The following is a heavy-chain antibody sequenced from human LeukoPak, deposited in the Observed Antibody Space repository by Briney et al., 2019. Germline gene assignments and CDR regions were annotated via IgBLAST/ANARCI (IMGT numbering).Heavy chain of an antibody. D-gene: IGHD1-14*01. CDR2: IWYDGSNK. V-gene: IGHV3-33*01. CDR1: GFTFSTYG. CDR3: ATDSNPAGYYYMDV. J-gene: IGHJ6*03. Sequence: HPGRSLRLSCAASGFTFSTYGMYWVRQAPGKGLDWVAVIWYDGSNKYYADSVKGRFTISRDDSKNTLYLQMNSLRAEDTAVYYCATDSNPAGYYYMDVWGKGTTVTVSS.